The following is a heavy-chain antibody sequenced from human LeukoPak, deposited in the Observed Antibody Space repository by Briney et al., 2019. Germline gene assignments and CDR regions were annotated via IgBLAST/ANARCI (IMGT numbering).Heavy chain of an antibody. CDR1: GFTFSSYW. J-gene: IGHJ4*02. CDR3: ARDGYSGSSLFDY. D-gene: IGHD1-26*01. CDR2: IKLDGSEI. V-gene: IGHV3-7*03. Sequence: GGSLRLSCAASGFTFSSYWMTWVRQAPGKGLEWVANIKLDGSEIHYLDSVKGRFTISRDNVKNALDLQMNSLRAEDTAVYYCARDGYSGSSLFDYWGQGTLVTVSS.